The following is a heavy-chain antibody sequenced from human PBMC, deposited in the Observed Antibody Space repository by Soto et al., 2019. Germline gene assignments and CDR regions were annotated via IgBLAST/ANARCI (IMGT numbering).Heavy chain of an antibody. D-gene: IGHD6-19*01. CDR2: IIPILGIA. Sequence: QVQLVQSGAEVKKPGSSVKVSCKASGGTFSSYTISWVRQAPGQGLEWMGRIIPILGIANYAQKFQGRVTSTADKSTSTAYMELSSLRSEDTAVYYCARDQPEAGTFDPWWQGTLVTVSS. V-gene: IGHV1-69*08. CDR1: GGTFSSYT. CDR3: ARDQPEAGTFDP. J-gene: IGHJ5*02.